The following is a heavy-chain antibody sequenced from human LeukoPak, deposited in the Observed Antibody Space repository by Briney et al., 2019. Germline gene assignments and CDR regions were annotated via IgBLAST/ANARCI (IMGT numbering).Heavy chain of an antibody. J-gene: IGHJ4*02. CDR2: IYYSGST. CDR3: ARQLGATEY. D-gene: IGHD1-26*01. Sequence: SETLSLTCTVSGGSISSSSYYWGWIRQPPGKGLEWIGSIYYSGSTYYNPSLKSRVTISVDTSKNQFSLKLSSVTAADTAVYYCARQLGATEYWGQGTLVTVSS. V-gene: IGHV4-39*01. CDR1: GGSISSSSYY.